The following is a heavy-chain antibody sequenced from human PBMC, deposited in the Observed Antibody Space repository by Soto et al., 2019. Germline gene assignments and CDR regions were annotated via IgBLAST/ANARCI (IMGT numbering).Heavy chain of an antibody. CDR2: IWYDGSNK. J-gene: IGHJ6*02. V-gene: IGHV3-33*01. Sequence: GGPLRLSCSASGFTFSSYGMHWVRQAPGKGLEWVAVIWYDGSNKYYADSVKGRFTISRDNSKTTLYLQMTSLRAEDTAVYYCATVIKAGAATIRYYYGMDSWGQETRVTIAS. D-gene: IGHD1-26*01. CDR3: ATVIKAGAATIRYYYGMDS. CDR1: GFTFSSYG.